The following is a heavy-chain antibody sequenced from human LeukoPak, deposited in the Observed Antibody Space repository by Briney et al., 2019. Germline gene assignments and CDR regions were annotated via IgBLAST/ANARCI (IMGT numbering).Heavy chain of an antibody. D-gene: IGHD1-26*01. Sequence: PGRSLRLSYAASGFTFSSYDMHWVRQAPGKGLEWVAVISYDGSNKYYADSVKGRFTISRDNSKNTLYLQMNSLRAEDTAVYYCAKESGIVGATREDYWGQGTLVTVSS. CDR2: ISYDGSNK. J-gene: IGHJ4*02. CDR3: AKESGIVGATREDY. CDR1: GFTFSSYD. V-gene: IGHV3-30*18.